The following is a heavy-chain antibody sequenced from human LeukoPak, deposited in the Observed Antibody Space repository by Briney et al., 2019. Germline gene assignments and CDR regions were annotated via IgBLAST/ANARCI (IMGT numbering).Heavy chain of an antibody. V-gene: IGHV3-30*04. CDR3: ARAKLPAAEVPPAFDY. CDR1: GFTFSSYT. CDR2: ISYDGSKK. J-gene: IGHJ4*02. D-gene: IGHD2-15*01. Sequence: GKSLRLSCAVSGFTFSSYTMHWVRQAAGKGLEWVAGISYDGSKKFYADSVKGRFTISRDNSKNMLYLQMNSVRAEDTPIYYCARAKLPAAEVPPAFDYWGQGILVTVSS.